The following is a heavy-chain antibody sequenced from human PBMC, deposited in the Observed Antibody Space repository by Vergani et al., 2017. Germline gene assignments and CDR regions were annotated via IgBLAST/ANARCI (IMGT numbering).Heavy chain of an antibody. CDR2: ISPKTGDT. V-gene: IGHV1-2*02. J-gene: IGHJ5*01. CDR1: ESTFSDYN. CDR3: AHSWNFGRRDWFDS. D-gene: IGHD1-26*01. Sequence: QVQLMQSEPVMKKPGGSMKVSCQASESTFSDYNIHWVRQAPGQGLQWMGWISPKTGDTDYLQRLQDRVTMTRDASTKTVYLKMTRLTSDDTAIYYCAHSWNFGRRDWFDSWGPGTLVTVSS.